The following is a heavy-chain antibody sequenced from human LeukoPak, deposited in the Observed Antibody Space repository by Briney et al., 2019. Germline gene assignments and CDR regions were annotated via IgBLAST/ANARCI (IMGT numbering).Heavy chain of an antibody. J-gene: IGHJ4*02. CDR3: ARDRVALSIGGLFG. Sequence: GGSLRLSCAASGFTFCSYSMNWVRQAPGKGLEWVSSISSSSSYIYYADSVKGRFTISRDNAKNSLYLQMNSLRAEDTAVYYCARDRVALSIGGLFGRGQGTLVTVSS. CDR1: GFTFCSYS. V-gene: IGHV3-21*01. D-gene: IGHD6-6*01. CDR2: ISSSSSYI.